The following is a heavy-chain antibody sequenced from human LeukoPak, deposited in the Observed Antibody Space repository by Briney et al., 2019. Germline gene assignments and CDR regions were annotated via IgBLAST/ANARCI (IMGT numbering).Heavy chain of an antibody. CDR3: ARGKPDAFDI. J-gene: IGHJ3*02. Sequence: GGSLRLSCAASGFTFSSYAMHWGRQAPGKGLEWVAVISYDGSNKYYADSVKGRFTISRDNSKNTLYLQMNSLRAEDTAVYYCARGKPDAFDIWGQGTMVTVSS. CDR2: ISYDGSNK. CDR1: GFTFSSYA. V-gene: IGHV3-30*04.